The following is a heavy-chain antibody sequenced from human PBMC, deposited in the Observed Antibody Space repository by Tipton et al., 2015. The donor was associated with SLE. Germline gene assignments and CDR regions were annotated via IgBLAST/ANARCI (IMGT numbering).Heavy chain of an antibody. D-gene: IGHD6-13*01. V-gene: IGHV1-69*09. CDR2: IIPILGIA. J-gene: IGHJ5*02. Sequence: QLVQSGAEVKKPGSSVKVSCKASGGSFSTYAISWVRQAPGQGLEWMGRIIPILGIANYAQKFQGRVTITADKSTSTAYMELSSLRSEDTAVYYCARDSPGYSSSWSRGWFDPWGQGTLVTVSS. CDR1: GGSFSTYA. CDR3: ARDSPGYSSSWSRGWFDP.